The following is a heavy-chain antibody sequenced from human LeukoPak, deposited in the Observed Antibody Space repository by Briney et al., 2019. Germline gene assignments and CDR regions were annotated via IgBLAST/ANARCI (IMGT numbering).Heavy chain of an antibody. CDR1: GFTFSSYA. CDR3: AKGDRLSLKNFDY. CDR2: ISGSGGST. J-gene: IGHJ4*02. D-gene: IGHD3/OR15-3a*01. V-gene: IGHV3-23*01. Sequence: GGSLRLSCAASGFTFSSYAMSWVRQAPGKGLEWVSAISGSGGSTYYADSVRGRFTISRDNSKNTLYLQMNSLRAEDTAVYYCAKGDRLSLKNFDYWGQGTLVTVSS.